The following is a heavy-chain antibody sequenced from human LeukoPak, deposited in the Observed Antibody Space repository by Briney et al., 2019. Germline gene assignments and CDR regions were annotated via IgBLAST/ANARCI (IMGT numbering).Heavy chain of an antibody. D-gene: IGHD2-15*01. CDR3: ARVGGGSDPYYAMDV. J-gene: IGHJ6*02. CDR1: GYSISSGYY. CDR2: INHSGGT. V-gene: IGHV4-38-2*02. Sequence: PSETLSLTCTVSGYSISSGYYWGWIRQPPGKGLELIGSINHSGGTYCNPSLKSRVTISVDTSKNQFSLKLNSVNPEDTAVYYCARVGGGSDPYYAMDVWGQGTTVTVSS.